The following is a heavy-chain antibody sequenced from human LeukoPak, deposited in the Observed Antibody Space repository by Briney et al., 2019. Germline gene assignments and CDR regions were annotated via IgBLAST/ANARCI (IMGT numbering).Heavy chain of an antibody. V-gene: IGHV3-33*01. CDR2: IWYDGSNK. CDR3: ARDTSGSYKAFDI. J-gene: IGHJ3*02. CDR1: GFTFSTYG. Sequence: PGGSLRLSCAASGFTFSTYGMHLVRQAPGKGLEWVAVIWYDGSNKYHADSVKGRFTISRDNSKNTLYLQMNSLRAEDTAVYYCARDTSGSYKAFDIWGQGTMVTVSS. D-gene: IGHD3-10*01.